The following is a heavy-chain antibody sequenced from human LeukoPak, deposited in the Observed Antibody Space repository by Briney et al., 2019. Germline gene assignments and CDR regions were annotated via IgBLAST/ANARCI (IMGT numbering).Heavy chain of an antibody. V-gene: IGHV1-18*01. CDR1: GYTFSSYG. J-gene: IGHJ4*02. Sequence: GASVKVSCKASGYTFSSYGISWVRQAAGQGLEWMGWINTYNGNTNYAQKLQGRVTMTTDTSTSTAYMELRSLRSDDTAVYYCARERGGYSYGDYWGQGTLVTVSS. CDR2: INTYNGNT. D-gene: IGHD5-18*01. CDR3: ARERGGYSYGDY.